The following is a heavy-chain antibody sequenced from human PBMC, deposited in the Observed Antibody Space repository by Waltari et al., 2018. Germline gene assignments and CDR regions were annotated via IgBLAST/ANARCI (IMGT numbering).Heavy chain of an antibody. D-gene: IGHD7-27*01. CDR1: GYTFTGYS. V-gene: IGHV1-2*02. J-gene: IGHJ4*02. CDR3: ARGLTGGRRNY. CDR2: INPNSGGT. Sequence: QVQLVPSGAEVKKPGASVQGSCKASGYTFTGYSLHWGRQAPGQGLEWMGCINPNSGGTNYAQKFQGRVTMTRDTSISTAYMELSRLRSDDTAVYYCARGLTGGRRNYWGQGTLVTVSS.